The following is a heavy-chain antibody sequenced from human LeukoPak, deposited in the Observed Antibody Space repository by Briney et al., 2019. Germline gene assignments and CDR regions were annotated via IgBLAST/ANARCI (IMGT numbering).Heavy chain of an antibody. CDR2: INPNSGGT. V-gene: IGHV1-2*02. Sequence: ASVKVSCKASGYTFTGYYMHWVRQAPGRGLEWMGWINPNSGGTNYAQKFQGRVTMTRDTSISTAYMELSRLRSDDTAVYYCARDRCSSTSCYTWWSSGMDVWGQGTTVTVSS. CDR1: GYTFTGYY. J-gene: IGHJ6*02. D-gene: IGHD2-2*02. CDR3: ARDRCSSTSCYTWWSSGMDV.